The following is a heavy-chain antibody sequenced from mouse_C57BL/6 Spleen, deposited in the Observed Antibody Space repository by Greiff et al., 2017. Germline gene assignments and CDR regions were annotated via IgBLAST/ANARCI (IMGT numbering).Heavy chain of an antibody. Sequence: QVHVKQPGAELVMPGASVKLSCKASGYTFTSYWMHWVKQRPGQGLEWIGEIDPSDSYTNYNQKFKGKSTLTVDKSSSTAYMQLSSLTSEDSAVYYCARFSTGAWFAYCGQGTLFTVSA. CDR3: ARFSTGAWFAY. CDR1: GYTFTSYW. V-gene: IGHV1-69*01. CDR2: IDPSDSYT. J-gene: IGHJ3*01.